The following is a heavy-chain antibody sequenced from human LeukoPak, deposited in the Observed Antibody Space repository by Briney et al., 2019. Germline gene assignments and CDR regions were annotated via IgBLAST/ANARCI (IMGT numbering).Heavy chain of an antibody. CDR3: ASALYYGSGSPFDY. J-gene: IGHJ4*02. D-gene: IGHD3-10*01. V-gene: IGHV4-59*01. Sequence: SETLSLTCTVSGGSISSYYWSWIRQPPGKGLEWIGYIYYSGSTNYNPSLKSRVTISVDTSKNQFSLKLSSVTAADTAVYYCASALYYGSGSPFDYWGQGTLVTVSS. CDR2: IYYSGST. CDR1: GGSISSYY.